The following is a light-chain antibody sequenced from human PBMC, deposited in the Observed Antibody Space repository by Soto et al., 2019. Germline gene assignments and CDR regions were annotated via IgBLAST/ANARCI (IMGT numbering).Light chain of an antibody. J-gene: IGKJ1*01. CDR2: KAS. CDR1: QSISSW. V-gene: IGKV1-5*03. CDR3: QQYNSSTWT. Sequence: DIQMTQSPSTLSASVGDRVTITCLASQSISSWLAWYQQKPGKAPKLLIYKASSLESGVPSRFSGSGSGTEFTLTISSLQPDDFATYYCQQYNSSTWTFGQGTKVDI.